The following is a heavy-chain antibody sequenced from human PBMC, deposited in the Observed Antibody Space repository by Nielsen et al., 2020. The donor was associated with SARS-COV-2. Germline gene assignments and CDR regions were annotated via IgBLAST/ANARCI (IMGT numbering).Heavy chain of an antibody. CDR2: ISSDGATA. J-gene: IGHJ4*02. D-gene: IGHD1-26*01. CDR3: AREGIVGATTGFDY. V-gene: IGHV3-74*01. CDR1: RVAFKSYW. Sequence: GESLKISCVASRVAFKSYWMSWVRQAPGKGLVWVGHISSDGATANYADSVKGRFTISRDSGKNTVYLQMNSLRAEDTAVYYCAREGIVGATTGFDYWGQGTLVTVS.